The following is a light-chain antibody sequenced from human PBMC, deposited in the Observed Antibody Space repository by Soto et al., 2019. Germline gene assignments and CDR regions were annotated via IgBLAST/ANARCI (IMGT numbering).Light chain of an antibody. CDR2: DAS. CDR3: QQYDTLSYN. CDR1: QDISTF. J-gene: IGKJ2*01. Sequence: DIQMTQSPSSLSASVGDRVTITCQASQDISTFLNWYHHRPGKDPKLLIYDASHLQSGVASRFSASGAGTDCTFPSSSLQPEDVGTYYCQQYDTLSYNFGQGTKLGI. V-gene: IGKV1-33*01.